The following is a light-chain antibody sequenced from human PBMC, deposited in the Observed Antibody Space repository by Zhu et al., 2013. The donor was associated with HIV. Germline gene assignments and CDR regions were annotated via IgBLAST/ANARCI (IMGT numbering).Light chain of an antibody. J-gene: IGKJ4*01. CDR1: QSVNSW. CDR2: DVS. V-gene: IGKV1-5*01. Sequence: IQMTQSPSTLSASVGDRVTITCRASQSVNSWLAWYQQKPGKPPKLLIYDVSRLESGVPSRFSASGFGTEFTLTISDLETDDFATYYCQQYNIYSLTFGGGTKVEVK. CDR3: QQYNIYSLT.